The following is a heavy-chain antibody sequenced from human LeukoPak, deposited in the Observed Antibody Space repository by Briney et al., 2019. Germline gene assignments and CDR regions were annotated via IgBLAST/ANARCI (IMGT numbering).Heavy chain of an antibody. CDR1: RFTFSSYA. CDR2: IKQDGSEK. V-gene: IGHV3-7*01. CDR3: ARKNGLDY. J-gene: IGHJ4*02. Sequence: GGSLRLSCAASRFTFSSYAMSWVRQAPGKGLEWVANIKQDGSEKYYVDSVKGRFTISRDNAKNSLYLQMNSLRAEDTAVYYCARKNGLDYWGQGTLVTVSS.